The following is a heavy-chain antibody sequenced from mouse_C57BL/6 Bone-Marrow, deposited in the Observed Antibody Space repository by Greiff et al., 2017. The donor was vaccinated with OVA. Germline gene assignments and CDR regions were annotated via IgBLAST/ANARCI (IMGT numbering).Heavy chain of an antibody. D-gene: IGHD3-1*01. J-gene: IGHJ4*01. CDR3: AREGVGDVAMDD. CDR2: ISDGGSYT. V-gene: IGHV5-4*01. Sequence: EVQGVESGGGLVKPGGSLKLSCAASGFTFSSYAMSWVRQTPERRLEWVATISDGGSYTYYPATVKGRFPISRDNAKNNLYLQRSHLKSEDTAMYYCAREGVGDVAMDDWGQGTSVTVSS. CDR1: GFTFSSYA.